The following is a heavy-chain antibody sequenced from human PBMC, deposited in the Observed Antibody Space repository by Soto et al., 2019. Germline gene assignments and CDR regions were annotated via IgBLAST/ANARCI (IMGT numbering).Heavy chain of an antibody. CDR1: GGTFSSYA. V-gene: IGHV1-69*12. CDR3: ARQGSSWKAQYNWFDP. D-gene: IGHD6-13*01. Sequence: QVQLVQSGAEVKKPGSSVKVSCKASGGTFSSYAISWVRQAPGQGLEWMGGIIPIFGTANYAQKFQGRVTSTADESTSTAYMELSSLRSEDRAVYYCARQGSSWKAQYNWFDPWGQGTLVTVSS. CDR2: IIPIFGTA. J-gene: IGHJ5*02.